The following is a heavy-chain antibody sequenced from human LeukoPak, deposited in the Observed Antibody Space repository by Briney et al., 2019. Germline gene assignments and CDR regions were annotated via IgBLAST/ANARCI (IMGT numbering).Heavy chain of an antibody. J-gene: IGHJ4*02. Sequence: SETLSLTCAVYGGSFSGYYWSWIRQPPGKGLEWIGEINHSGSTNYNPSLKSRVTISVDTSKNQFSLKLSSVTAADTAVYYCARAVYSGSFLDYWGQGTLVTVSS. CDR2: INHSGST. V-gene: IGHV4-34*01. CDR3: ARAVYSGSFLDY. D-gene: IGHD1-26*01. CDR1: GGSFSGYY.